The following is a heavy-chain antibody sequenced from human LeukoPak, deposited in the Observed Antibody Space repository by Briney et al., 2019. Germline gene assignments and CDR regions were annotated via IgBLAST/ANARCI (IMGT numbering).Heavy chain of an antibody. J-gene: IGHJ4*02. CDR1: GFIFSSYE. CDR2: ISGSDGTI. CDR3: TRKFPGTVHFDD. Sequence: PGGSLRLSCVASGFIFSSYEMNWVRQAPGKGLDWVSFISGSDGTIYYADSVKGRFTISRDNAKKSVYLQMNSLRAEDTAVYYCTRKFPGTVHFDDWGQGTLVTVSS. V-gene: IGHV3-48*03. D-gene: IGHD1-1*01.